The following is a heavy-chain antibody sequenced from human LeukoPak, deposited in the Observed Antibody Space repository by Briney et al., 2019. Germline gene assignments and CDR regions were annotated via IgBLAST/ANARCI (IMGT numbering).Heavy chain of an antibody. Sequence: ALVKVSCKASGYTFTSYDINWVRQATGQGLEWMGWMNPNSGNTGYAQKFQGRVTMTRNTSISTAYMELSSLRSEDTAVYYCARVPPTYNWFDPWGQGTLVTVSS. V-gene: IGHV1-8*01. CDR3: ARVPPTYNWFDP. CDR1: GYTFTSYD. J-gene: IGHJ5*02. CDR2: MNPNSGNT.